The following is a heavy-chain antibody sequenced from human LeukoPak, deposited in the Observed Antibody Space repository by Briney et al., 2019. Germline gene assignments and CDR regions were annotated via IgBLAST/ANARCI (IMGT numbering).Heavy chain of an antibody. V-gene: IGHV1-3*03. Sequence: ASVKVSCKASGYTFTSYAMHWVRQAPGQRLEWMGWINAGNGNTKYSQEFQGRVTITRDTSASTAYMELSSLRSEDMAVYYCARDWSGRYYFDYWGQGTLVTVSS. CDR3: ARDWSGRYYFDY. CDR1: GYTFTSYA. CDR2: INAGNGNT. J-gene: IGHJ4*02.